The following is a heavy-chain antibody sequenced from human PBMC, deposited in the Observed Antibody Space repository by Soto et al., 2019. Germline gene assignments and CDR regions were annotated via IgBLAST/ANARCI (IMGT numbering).Heavy chain of an antibody. V-gene: IGHV4-61*01. D-gene: IGHD1-1*01. CDR3: ARDGVYSVTGIFDD. CDR2: IYYSGST. CDR1: GGSVSSGSYY. J-gene: IGHJ4*02. Sequence: SETLSLTCTVSGGSVSSGSYYWSWIRQPPGKGLEWIGYIYYSGSTNYNPSLKSRVTISVDTSKNQFSLKLSSVTAADTAVYYCARDGVYSVTGIFDDWGKGTLVTV.